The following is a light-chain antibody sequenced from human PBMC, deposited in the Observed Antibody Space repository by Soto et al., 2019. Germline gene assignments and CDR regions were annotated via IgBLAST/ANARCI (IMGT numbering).Light chain of an antibody. CDR1: PSVTSSY. CDR2: GAS. CDR3: QQYGSSPRT. J-gene: IGKJ1*01. Sequence: DIVLPQSPGTLSLSPGERATLSCRASPSVTSSYLAWYQQKPGQAPRLLIYGASSRATGIPDRFSGSGSGTDFTLTISRLEPEDFAVYYCQQYGSSPRTFGQGTKVEIK. V-gene: IGKV3-20*01.